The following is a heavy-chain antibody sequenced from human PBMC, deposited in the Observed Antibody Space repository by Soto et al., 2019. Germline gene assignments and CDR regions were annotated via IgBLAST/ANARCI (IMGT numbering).Heavy chain of an antibody. V-gene: IGHV3-21*01. J-gene: IGHJ3*02. CDR3: ASRIAAGAFDI. CDR2: ISSSSYI. CDR1: GFTFSSYS. D-gene: IGHD6-13*01. Sequence: PGGSLRLSCAASGFTFSSYSMNWVRQAPGKGLEWVSSISSSSYIYYADSVKGRFTISRDNAKNSLYLQMNSLRAEDTAVYYCASRIAAGAFDIWGQGTMVTVSS.